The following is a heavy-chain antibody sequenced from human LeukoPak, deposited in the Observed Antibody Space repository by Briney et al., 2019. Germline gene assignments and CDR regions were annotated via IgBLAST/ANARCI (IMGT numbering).Heavy chain of an antibody. Sequence: SSETLSLTCTVSGGSISSYYWSWIRQPPGKGLEWIGYVYYSGSTNYNPSLKSRVTISVDTSKNQFSLKLSSVTAADTAVYYCARDPGYEGYWGQGTLVTVSS. J-gene: IGHJ4*02. CDR1: GGSISSYY. V-gene: IGHV4-59*01. CDR3: ARDPGYEGY. D-gene: IGHD3-9*01. CDR2: VYYSGST.